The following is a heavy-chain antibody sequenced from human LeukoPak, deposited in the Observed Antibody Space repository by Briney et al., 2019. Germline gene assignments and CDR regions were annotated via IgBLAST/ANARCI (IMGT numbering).Heavy chain of an antibody. CDR3: SSLIGDF. V-gene: IGHV3-72*01. CDR1: GFTFSSYW. J-gene: IGHJ4*02. D-gene: IGHD2-8*01. CDR2: SRNKADSYTT. Sequence: GGSLRLSCAASGFTFSSYWMSWVRQAPGKGLEWLGRSRNKADSYTTEYAASVKGRFTISRDDSKNSMYLQMNSLKTEDTAVYYCSSLIGDFRGQGTLVTVSS.